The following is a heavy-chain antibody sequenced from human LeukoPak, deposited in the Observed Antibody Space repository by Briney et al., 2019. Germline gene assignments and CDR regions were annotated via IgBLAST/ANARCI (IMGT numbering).Heavy chain of an antibody. CDR2: IKQDGSEK. Sequence: QSGGSLRLSCAASGFTLSSYSMNWVRQAPGKGLEWVANIKQDGSEKYYVDSVKGRFTISRDNAKNSLYLQMNSLRAEDTAVYYCADPVITMMGGCGGKGPPATTSS. CDR1: GFTLSSYS. J-gene: IGHJ6*04. V-gene: IGHV3-7*01. CDR3: ADPVITMMGGC. D-gene: IGHD3-22*01.